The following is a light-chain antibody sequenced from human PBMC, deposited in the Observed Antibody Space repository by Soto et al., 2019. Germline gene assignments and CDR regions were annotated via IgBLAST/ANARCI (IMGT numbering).Light chain of an antibody. V-gene: IGLV2-23*01. CDR2: EGS. Sequence: ALTQPASVSGSPGQSITISCTGTSSDVGSYNLVSWYQQHPGKAPKLMIYEGSKRPSGVSNRFSGSKSGNTASLTISGLQAEYEADYYCCSYAGSSTVYVFGTGTKVPVL. CDR3: CSYAGSSTVYV. J-gene: IGLJ1*01. CDR1: SSDVGSYNL.